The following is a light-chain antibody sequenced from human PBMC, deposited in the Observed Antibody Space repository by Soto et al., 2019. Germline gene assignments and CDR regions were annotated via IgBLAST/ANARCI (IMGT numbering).Light chain of an antibody. J-gene: IGLJ1*01. V-gene: IGLV2-14*01. CDR2: EVN. CDR3: SSYASTSTAV. CDR1: SSDVGAYNY. Sequence: SALTQPASVSGSPGQSITISCTGTSSDVGAYNYVSWYQQHPGKAPKLMIYEVNSRPSGVSNRFSGSKSGITASLTISGLQAEDEGDYYCSSYASTSTAVFGTGTKVTVL.